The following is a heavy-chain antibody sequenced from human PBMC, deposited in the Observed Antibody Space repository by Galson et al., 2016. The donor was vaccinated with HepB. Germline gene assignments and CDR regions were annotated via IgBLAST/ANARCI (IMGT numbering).Heavy chain of an antibody. CDR2: IDQDGSEK. Sequence: SLRLSCAASGFTLSRYWMSWVRQAPGKGLEWVANIDQDGSEKHYVDSVKGRFSISRDNAKSTLFLQMKSLRAEDTAVYYCARVASSSWYVEYFDYWGQGALVTVSS. V-gene: IGHV3-7*04. J-gene: IGHJ4*02. CDR1: GFTLSRYW. D-gene: IGHD6-13*01. CDR3: ARVASSSWYVEYFDY.